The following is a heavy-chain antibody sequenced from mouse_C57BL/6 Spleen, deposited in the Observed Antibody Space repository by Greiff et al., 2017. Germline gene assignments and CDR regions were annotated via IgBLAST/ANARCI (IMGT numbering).Heavy chain of an antibody. CDR3: ARSMYGYHYFDY. D-gene: IGHD2-2*01. Sequence: EVQLQQSGPELVKPGASVKIPCKASGYTFTDYNMDWVKQSHGKSLEWIGDINPNNGGTIYNQKFKGKATLTVDKSSSTAYMELRSLTSEDTAVYYCARSMYGYHYFDYWGQGTTLTVSS. J-gene: IGHJ2*01. CDR2: INPNNGGT. CDR1: GYTFTDYN. V-gene: IGHV1-18*01.